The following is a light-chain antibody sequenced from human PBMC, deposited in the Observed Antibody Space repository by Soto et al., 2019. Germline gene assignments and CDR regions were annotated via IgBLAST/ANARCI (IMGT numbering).Light chain of an antibody. Sequence: EVVMTQSPGTLSVSPGERAILSCRASQSLTTNLAWYQQKPGQAPRLLIHDASTRATGIPARFSGSGSGTEFTLTISSLQSEDFAVYYCQQYGSSPITFGQGTRLEI. V-gene: IGKV3-15*01. CDR2: DAS. J-gene: IGKJ5*01. CDR3: QQYGSSPIT. CDR1: QSLTTN.